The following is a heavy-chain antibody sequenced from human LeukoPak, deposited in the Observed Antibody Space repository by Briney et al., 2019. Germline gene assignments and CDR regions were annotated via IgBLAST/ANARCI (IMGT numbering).Heavy chain of an antibody. J-gene: IGHJ3*02. Sequence: SQTLSLTCAISGDSGSSNSAAWNWIRQSPSRGLEWLGRTYYRSKWYNDYAVSVKSRITINPDTSKNQFSLQLNSVTPEDTAVYYCARDRGLAMFIVGATPGAFDIWGQGTMVTVSS. CDR2: TYYRSKWYN. D-gene: IGHD1-26*01. CDR3: ARDRGLAMFIVGATPGAFDI. CDR1: GDSGSSNSAA. V-gene: IGHV6-1*01.